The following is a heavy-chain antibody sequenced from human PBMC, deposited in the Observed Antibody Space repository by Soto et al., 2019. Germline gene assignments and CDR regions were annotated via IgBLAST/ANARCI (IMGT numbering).Heavy chain of an antibody. J-gene: IGHJ3*02. Sequence: QVQLVQSGAEVKKPGASVKVSCKASGYTFTSYYMHWVRQAPGQGLEWMGIINPSGGSTSYAQKFQGRVTMSRDTSASTVYRELSRLRSEDTAVYYCARDRGGVVAAPDAFDIWGQGTMVTVSS. CDR1: GYTFTSYY. D-gene: IGHD2-15*01. V-gene: IGHV1-46*01. CDR2: INPSGGST. CDR3: ARDRGGVVAAPDAFDI.